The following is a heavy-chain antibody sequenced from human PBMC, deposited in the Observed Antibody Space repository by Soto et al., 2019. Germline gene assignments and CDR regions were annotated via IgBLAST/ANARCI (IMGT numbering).Heavy chain of an antibody. V-gene: IGHV1-18*01. CDR3: SRFIMVGGWFDPNYYHGMDV. CDR1: GYTFSNYG. Sequence: QVQLVQSGAEVKKPGASVTVSCKTSGYTFSNYGINWVRQAPGQGLEWMGWISGYNGNTNYAQTVQGKVTNDHGTFAGKGDMEMRSLKSDDTAIYYCSRFIMVGGWFDPNYYHGMDVWGQGTTVTVSS. CDR2: ISGYNGNT. D-gene: IGHD6-19*01. J-gene: IGHJ6*02.